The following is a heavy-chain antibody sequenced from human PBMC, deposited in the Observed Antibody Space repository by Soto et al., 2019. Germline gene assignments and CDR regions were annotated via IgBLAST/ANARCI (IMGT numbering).Heavy chain of an antibody. Sequence: QVQLQESGPGLVKPSQTLSLTCTVSGGSISTVNYWWSWIRQSPDMGLEWIGHIYNGGSTYNNPSLELRSTMSVDTYKNQLSLPLSSVSAAATAVYYCAGGPSGDKVDSWGQGTLVTASS. CDR1: GGSISTVNYW. CDR2: IYNGGST. CDR3: AGGPSGDKVDS. J-gene: IGHJ4*02. D-gene: IGHD7-27*01. V-gene: IGHV4-30-4*01.